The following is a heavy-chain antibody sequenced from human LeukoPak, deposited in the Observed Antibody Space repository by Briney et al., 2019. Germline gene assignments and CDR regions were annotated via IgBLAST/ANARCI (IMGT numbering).Heavy chain of an antibody. J-gene: IGHJ4*02. Sequence: NPSETLSLTCTVSGDSISSSSSYWGWIRQPPGEGLEWIGSIYYSGSTYYNTSLKSRVTMSVDTSKNQFSLKLSSVTAADTAVYYCARGHYDYVWGSYRPSGFDYWGQGTLVTVSS. CDR1: GDSISSSSSY. CDR2: IYYSGST. D-gene: IGHD3-16*02. V-gene: IGHV4-39*07. CDR3: ARGHYDYVWGSYRPSGFDY.